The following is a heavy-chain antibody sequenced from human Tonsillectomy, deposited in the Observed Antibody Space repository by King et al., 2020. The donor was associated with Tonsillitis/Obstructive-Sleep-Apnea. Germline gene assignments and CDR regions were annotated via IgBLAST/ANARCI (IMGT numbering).Heavy chain of an antibody. Sequence: VQLVESGGGLVKPGGSLRLSCAASGFTFSNAWMSWVRQAPGKGLEWVGRIKSKTDGGTTDYAAPVKGRITISRDDSKNTLYLQMNSLKTEDTAVYYWTPVSYYYESSGYYDGWFDPWGQGTLVTVSS. J-gene: IGHJ5*02. CDR3: TPVSYYYESSGYYDGWFDP. CDR2: IKSKTDGGTT. V-gene: IGHV3-15*01. CDR1: GFTFSNAW. D-gene: IGHD3-22*01.